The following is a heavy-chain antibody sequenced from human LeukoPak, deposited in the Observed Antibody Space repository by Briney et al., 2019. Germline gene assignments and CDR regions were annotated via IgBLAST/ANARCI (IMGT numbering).Heavy chain of an antibody. V-gene: IGHV3-66*02. CDR3: ARVSHYGYFDY. Sequence: GGSLRLSCAASGFTVSSNYMSWVRKAPGKGLEWVSVIYSGGSTYYADSVKGRFTISRDNSKNTLYLQMNSLRAEDTAVYYCARVSHYGYFDYWGQGTLVTVSS. J-gene: IGHJ4*02. CDR1: GFTVSSNY. CDR2: IYSGGST. D-gene: IGHD3-10*01.